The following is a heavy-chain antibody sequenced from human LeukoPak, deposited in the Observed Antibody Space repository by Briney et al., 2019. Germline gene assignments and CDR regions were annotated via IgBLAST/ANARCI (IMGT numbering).Heavy chain of an antibody. J-gene: IGHJ5*02. CDR2: IYYSGST. CDR3: ARTSRSGSANWFDP. D-gene: IGHD3-10*01. CDR1: GGSISSYY. Sequence: SETLSLTCTVSGGSISSYYWSWIRQPPGKGLEWIGYIYYSGSTNYNPSLKSRVTISVDTSKNQFSLKLSSVTAADTAVYYCARTSRSGSANWFDPWGQGTLVTVSS. V-gene: IGHV4-59*01.